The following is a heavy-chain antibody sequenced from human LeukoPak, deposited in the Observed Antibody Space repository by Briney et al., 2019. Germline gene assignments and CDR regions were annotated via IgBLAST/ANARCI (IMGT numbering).Heavy chain of an antibody. CDR1: GLTGSHNY. CDR3: IVFGDSNH. V-gene: IGHV3-53*01. D-gene: IGHD4-17*01. CDR2: IHTSGDT. Sequence: GGSLRLSCAASGLTGSHNYVSWVRQAPGKGLEWVSAIHTSGDTCYADSVKGRFTISRDTSKNTLYLQINGLRVEDTAVYYCIVFGDSNHWGQGTLVTVSS. J-gene: IGHJ5*02.